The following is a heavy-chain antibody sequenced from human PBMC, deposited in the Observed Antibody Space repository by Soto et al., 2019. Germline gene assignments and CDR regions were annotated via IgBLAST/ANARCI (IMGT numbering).Heavy chain of an antibody. CDR1: GFTFSSYG. J-gene: IGHJ4*02. CDR2: ISYDGSNK. Sequence: PGGSLRLSCAASGFTFSSYGMHWVRQAPGKGLEWVAVISYDGSNKYYADSVKGRFTISRDNSKNTLYLQMNSLRAEDTAVYYCAKFSPGYDSSGHFDYWGQGTLVTVSS. D-gene: IGHD3-22*01. V-gene: IGHV3-30*18. CDR3: AKFSPGYDSSGHFDY.